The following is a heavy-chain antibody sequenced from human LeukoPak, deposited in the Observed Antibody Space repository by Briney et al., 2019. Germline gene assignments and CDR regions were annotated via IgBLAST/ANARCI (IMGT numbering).Heavy chain of an antibody. CDR2: INDSGST. CDR1: GGSFSGYY. CDR3: ARSMTTVVP. D-gene: IGHD4-17*01. J-gene: IGHJ5*02. V-gene: IGHV4-34*01. Sequence: LKPSETLSLTCAVYGGSFSGYYWSWIRQPPGKGLEWIGEINDSGSTDYNPSLKSRVTISVDTSKNQFSLDLSSVTAADTAVYYCARSMTTVVPWGLGTLVTVSS.